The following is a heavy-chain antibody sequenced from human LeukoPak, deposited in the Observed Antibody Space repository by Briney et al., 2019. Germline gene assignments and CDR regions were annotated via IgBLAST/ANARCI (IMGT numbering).Heavy chain of an antibody. CDR3: ARHSPYYGTGSYYNCFDQ. CDR2: ISWSGDRM. D-gene: IGHD3-10*01. V-gene: IGHV3-9*01. Sequence: PGGSLRLSCATSGFTFEDHVMHWVRQAPGKGLEWVSSISWSGDRMGYADAVKGRFTISRDNAKNSLYLQMSGLRAEDTALYYCARHSPYYGTGSYYNCFDQWGQGTQVTVSS. CDR1: GFTFEDHV. J-gene: IGHJ4*02.